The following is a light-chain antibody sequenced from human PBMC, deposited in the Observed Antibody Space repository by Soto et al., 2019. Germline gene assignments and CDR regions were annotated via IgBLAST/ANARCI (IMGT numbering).Light chain of an antibody. J-gene: IGKJ4*01. CDR2: DAS. Sequence: RVITQSPTTLSVSAGQRSTIYFRASQNVYSSLAWFKQRPGQAPRLLIYDASTRATGIPARFSGSGSGTDFTLTISSLEPEDFAVYYCQQRSNWPLTFGGGTKVDI. CDR3: QQRSNWPLT. V-gene: IGKV3-11*01. CDR1: QNVYSS.